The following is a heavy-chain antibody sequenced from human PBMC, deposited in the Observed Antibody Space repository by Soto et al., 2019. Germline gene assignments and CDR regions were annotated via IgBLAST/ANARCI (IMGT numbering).Heavy chain of an antibody. CDR2: IYYSGST. D-gene: IGHD4-17*01. Sequence: PSETLSLTCTVSGGSISSGDYYWSWIRQPPGKGLEWIGYIYYSGSTYYNPSLKSRVTISVDTSKNQFSLKLSSVTAADTAVYYCARGPDYGEYDVHFDYWGQGTLVTVSS. J-gene: IGHJ4*02. CDR1: GGSISSGDYY. CDR3: ARGPDYGEYDVHFDY. V-gene: IGHV4-30-4*01.